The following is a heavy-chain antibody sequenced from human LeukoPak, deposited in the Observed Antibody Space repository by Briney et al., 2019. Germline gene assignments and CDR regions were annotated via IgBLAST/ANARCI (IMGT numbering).Heavy chain of an antibody. V-gene: IGHV1-8*01. CDR2: MNPNSGNT. CDR3: ARANVGAFDY. CDR1: GYTFTSYD. D-gene: IGHD1-26*01. Sequence: ASVKVSCKASGYTFTSYDINWVRQAAGQGLEWMGLMNPNSGNTGYAQKFQGRVTMTRNTSISTAYMELSSLRSDDTAVYYCARANVGAFDYWGQGTLVTVSS. J-gene: IGHJ4*02.